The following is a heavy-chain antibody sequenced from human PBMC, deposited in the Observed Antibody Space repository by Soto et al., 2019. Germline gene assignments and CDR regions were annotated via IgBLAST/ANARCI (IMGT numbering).Heavy chain of an antibody. J-gene: IGHJ5*02. CDR3: AHRGGSYGITWFDP. CDR2: IYWDDDK. Sequence: SGPTLVKPTQTLTLTCTFSGFSLSTSGVGVGWIRQPPGKALEWLALIYWDDDKRYSPSLKSSLTITKDTSKNQVVLTMTNMDPVDTATYYCAHRGGSYGITWFDPWGQGTLVTVSS. V-gene: IGHV2-5*02. CDR1: GFSLSTSGVG. D-gene: IGHD1-26*01.